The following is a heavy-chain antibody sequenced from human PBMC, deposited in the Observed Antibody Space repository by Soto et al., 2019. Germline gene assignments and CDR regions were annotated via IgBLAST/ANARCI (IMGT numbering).Heavy chain of an antibody. V-gene: IGHV1-69*13. D-gene: IGHD6-19*01. J-gene: IGHJ6*02. Sequence: SVKVSYKASGGTFSSYAISWVRQAPGQGLEWMGGIIPIFGTANYAQKFQGRVTITADESTSTAYMELSSLRSEDTAVYYCAIMGIAVYGMDVWGQGTTVTVSS. CDR2: IIPIFGTA. CDR3: AIMGIAVYGMDV. CDR1: GGTFSSYA.